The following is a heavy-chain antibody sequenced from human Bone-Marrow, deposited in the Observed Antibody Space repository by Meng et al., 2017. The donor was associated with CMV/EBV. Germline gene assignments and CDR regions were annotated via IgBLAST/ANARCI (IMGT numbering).Heavy chain of an antibody. V-gene: IGHV3-23*01. J-gene: IGHJ4*02. Sequence: CAASGFTVSNYAMAWVRQAPGKGLEWVSAIIGSGGSTWYTDSVKGRFTISRDNSKNTLYLQVNSLGAEDTAIYYCTKGGQDTNMILDFRGRGTLVTVSS. CDR1: GFTVSNYA. D-gene: IGHD3-16*01. CDR2: IIGSGGST. CDR3: TKGGQDTNMILDF.